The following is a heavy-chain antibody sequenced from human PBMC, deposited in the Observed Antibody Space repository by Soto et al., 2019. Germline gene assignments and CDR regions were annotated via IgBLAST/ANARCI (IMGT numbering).Heavy chain of an antibody. V-gene: IGHV3-33*01. CDR2: IWDDGSNK. J-gene: IGHJ4*02. CDR1: GFTFSSYG. CDR3: ARDLQSRDDY. Sequence: QVQLVESGGGVVQPGRSLRLSCAASGFTFSSYGMHWVRQAPGKGLEWVAVIWDDGSNKYYADSVKGRFTISRDNSKNTLYLQMNSLRAEDTAVYYCARDLQSRDDYWGQGTLVTVSS.